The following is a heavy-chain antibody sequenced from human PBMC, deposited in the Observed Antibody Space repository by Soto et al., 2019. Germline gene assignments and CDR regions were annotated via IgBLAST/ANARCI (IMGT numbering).Heavy chain of an antibody. CDR1: GFTFSSYG. V-gene: IGHV3-30*18. J-gene: IGHJ4*02. Sequence: GGSLRLSCAASGFTFSSYGMHWVRQAPGKGLEWVAVISYDGSNKYYADSVKGRFTVSRDKSKNTLYLQVNSLRAEDTAVYYCAKDKVPVVVPAPIAYWAQGTLVTVSS. CDR2: ISYDGSNK. CDR3: AKDKVPVVVPAPIAY. D-gene: IGHD2-21*02.